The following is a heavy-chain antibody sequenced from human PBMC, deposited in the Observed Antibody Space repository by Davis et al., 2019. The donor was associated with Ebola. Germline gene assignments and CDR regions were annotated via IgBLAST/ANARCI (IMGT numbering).Heavy chain of an antibody. CDR3: ARQDYYLSGTRGWFDT. CDR1: GGSVSSGSYY. Sequence: MPGGSLRLSCTVSGGSVSSGSYYWSWIRQPPGKGLEWIGYIYYSGSTNYNPSLKSRVTISVDTSKSQFSLNLSSVTAADTAVYYCARQDYYLSGTRGWFDTWGQGTLVTVSS. J-gene: IGHJ5*02. V-gene: IGHV4-61*01. D-gene: IGHD3-10*01. CDR2: IYYSGST.